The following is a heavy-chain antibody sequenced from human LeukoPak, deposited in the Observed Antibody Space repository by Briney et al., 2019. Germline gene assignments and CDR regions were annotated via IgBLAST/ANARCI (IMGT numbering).Heavy chain of an antibody. D-gene: IGHD4-17*01. CDR1: GFTFSSYA. CDR2: ISGSCGST. J-gene: IGHJ5*02. CDR3: AKAAWVTTVSHFDP. V-gene: IGHV3-23*01. Sequence: GGSLRLSCAASGFTFSSYAMSWVRQSPGKGLEWVSSISGSCGSTYYADSVKGRFTISRDNSKNTPYLQLNRLRAEDTAVYYSAKAAWVTTVSHFDPWGQGTLVTVSS.